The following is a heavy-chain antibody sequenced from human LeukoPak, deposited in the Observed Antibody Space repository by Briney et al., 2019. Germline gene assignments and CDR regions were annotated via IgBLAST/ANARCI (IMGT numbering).Heavy chain of an antibody. V-gene: IGHV3-23*01. D-gene: IGHD3-22*01. CDR1: GFTFSSYA. J-gene: IGHJ4*02. CDR3: ARDTYYDSSGYYPG. Sequence: PGGSLRLSCAASGFTFSSYAMSWVRQAPGKGLGWVSAISGSGGSTYYADSVKGRFTISRDNAKNSLYLRMNSLRAEDTAVYYCARDTYYDSSGYYPGWGQGTLVTVSS. CDR2: ISGSGGST.